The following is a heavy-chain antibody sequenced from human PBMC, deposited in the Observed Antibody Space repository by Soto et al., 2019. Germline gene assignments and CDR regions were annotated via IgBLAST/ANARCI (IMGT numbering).Heavy chain of an antibody. CDR1: GYSFTSYW. Sequence: PGESLKISCKGSGYSFTSYWIGWVRQMPGKGLEWMGIIYPGDSDTRYSPSFQGQVTISADKSISTAYLQWSSLEASDPAMYYCARPGGGALDGSSWYGVDYWGQGTLVTVSS. D-gene: IGHD6-13*01. V-gene: IGHV5-51*01. J-gene: IGHJ4*02. CDR2: IYPGDSDT. CDR3: ARPGGGALDGSSWYGVDY.